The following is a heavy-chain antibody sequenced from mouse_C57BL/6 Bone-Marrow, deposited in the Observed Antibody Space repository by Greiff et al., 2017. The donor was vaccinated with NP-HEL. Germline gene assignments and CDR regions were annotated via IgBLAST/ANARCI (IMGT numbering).Heavy chain of an antibody. Sequence: VQLQQSGPELVKPGASVKISCKASGYTFTDYYMNWVKQSHGKSLEWIGDINPNNGGTSYNQKFKGKATLTVDKSSSTAYMELRSLTSEDSAVYYCARRAYYSNYEGYAMDYWGQGTSVTVSS. CDR1: GYTFTDYY. D-gene: IGHD2-5*01. V-gene: IGHV1-26*01. CDR2: INPNNGGT. CDR3: ARRAYYSNYEGYAMDY. J-gene: IGHJ4*01.